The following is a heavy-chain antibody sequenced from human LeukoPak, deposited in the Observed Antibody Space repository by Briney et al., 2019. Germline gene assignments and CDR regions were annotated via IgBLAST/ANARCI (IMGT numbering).Heavy chain of an antibody. D-gene: IGHD6-19*01. CDR2: ISGSGGST. V-gene: IGHV3-23*01. CDR1: GFTFSSYA. CDR3: AKDSSGWLYNWFDP. Sequence: PGGSLRLSCAASGFTFSSYAMSWVCQAPGKGLEWVSAISGSGGSTYYADSVKGRFTISRDNSKNTLYLQMNSLRAEDTAVYYCAKDSSGWLYNWFDPWGQGTLVTVSS. J-gene: IGHJ5*02.